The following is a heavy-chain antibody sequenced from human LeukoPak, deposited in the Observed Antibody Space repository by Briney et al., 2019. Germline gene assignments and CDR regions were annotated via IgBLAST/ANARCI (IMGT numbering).Heavy chain of an antibody. Sequence: SETLSLTCTVSAGSISSYYWSWIRQPPGKGLEWIGYIYYSGSTNYNPSLKSRVTISVDTSKNQFSLKLSSVTAADTAVYYCARLRHTPFYYYGMDVWGQGTTVTVSS. J-gene: IGHJ6*02. CDR1: AGSISSYY. CDR3: ARLRHTPFYYYGMDV. V-gene: IGHV4-59*08. CDR2: IYYSGST.